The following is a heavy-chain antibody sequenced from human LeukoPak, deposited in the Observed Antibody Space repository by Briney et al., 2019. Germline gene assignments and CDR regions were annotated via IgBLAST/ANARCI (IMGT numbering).Heavy chain of an antibody. CDR2: FHISGDT. CDR3: ARAWGYGGTYMFDP. D-gene: IGHD4-23*01. Sequence: SETLSLTCTVSGGSISSGSYYWTWMRQPAGKGLEWIGRFHISGDTNQNPSLEGRVTMSVDTSKNEFFLKLASVTAADTAVYYCARAWGYGGTYMFDPWGQGTLVTVSS. J-gene: IGHJ5*02. CDR1: GGSISSGSYY. V-gene: IGHV4-61*02.